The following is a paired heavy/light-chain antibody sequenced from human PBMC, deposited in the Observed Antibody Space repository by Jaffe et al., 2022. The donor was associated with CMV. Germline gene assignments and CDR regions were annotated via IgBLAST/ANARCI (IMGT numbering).Light chain of an antibody. Sequence: EIVLTQSPATLSLSPGERATLSCRASQSVSSYLAWYQQKPGQAPRLLIYDASNRATGIPARFSGSGSGTDFTLTISSLEPEDFAVYYCQQRSNWPPQYTFGQGTKLEIK. CDR2: DAS. CDR3: QQRSNWPPQYT. CDR1: QSVSSY. J-gene: IGKJ2*01. V-gene: IGKV3-11*01.
Heavy chain of an antibody. D-gene: IGHD2-2*01. CDR2: IYSGGST. V-gene: IGHV3-53*02. CDR3: ARTPYCSSTSCYGAWDYYYMDV. Sequence: EVQLVETGGGLIQPGGSLRLSCAASGFTVSSNYMSWVRQAPGKGLEWVSVIYSGGSTYYADSVKGRFTISRDNSKNTLYLQMNSLRAEDTAVYYCARTPYCSSTSCYGAWDYYYMDVWGKGTTVTVSS. CDR1: GFTVSSNY. J-gene: IGHJ6*03.